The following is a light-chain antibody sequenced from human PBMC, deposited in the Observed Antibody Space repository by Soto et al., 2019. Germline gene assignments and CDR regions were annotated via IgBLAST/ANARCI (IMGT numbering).Light chain of an antibody. Sequence: DIQMTQSPSSLSASVGDRVTITCRASQDITNYLAWYQQKPGKPPKLLIYAASTLQSGVPSRFSGGGSGTDFTLTINSLQPEDAASYYCQSYNSCPQVTFGPGTKV. J-gene: IGKJ3*01. CDR2: AAS. V-gene: IGKV1-27*01. CDR3: QSYNSCPQVT. CDR1: QDITNY.